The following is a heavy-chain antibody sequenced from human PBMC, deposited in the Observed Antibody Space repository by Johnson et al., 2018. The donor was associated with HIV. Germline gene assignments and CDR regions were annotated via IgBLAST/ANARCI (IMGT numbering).Heavy chain of an antibody. CDR1: GFTFGDYA. V-gene: IGHV3-30*14. J-gene: IGHJ3*01. CDR2: ISYDGSNK. CDR3: AKDLSRSSL. D-gene: IGHD6-6*01. Sequence: QVQLVESGGGLVQPGRSLRLSCTASGFTFGDYAMSWVRQAPGQGLEWVAVISYDGSNKYYDDSVKGRFTISRDNSKNILYLQMNSLRAEDTAVYYCAKDLSRSSLWGQGTMVTVSS.